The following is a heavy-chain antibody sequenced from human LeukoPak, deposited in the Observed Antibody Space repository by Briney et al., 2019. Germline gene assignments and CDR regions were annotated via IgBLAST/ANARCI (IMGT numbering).Heavy chain of an antibody. CDR2: ISYDGSNK. CDR1: GFTFSSYA. V-gene: IGHV3-30-3*01. Sequence: PGGSLRLSCAASGFTFSSYAMHWVRQAPGKGLEWVAVISYDGSNKYYADSVKGRFTISRDNSKNTLYLQMNSLRAEDTAVYYCARDRGPWGSSWRYYYYYGMDVWGQGTTVTASS. D-gene: IGHD6-13*01. CDR3: ARDRGPWGSSWRYYYYYGMDV. J-gene: IGHJ6*02.